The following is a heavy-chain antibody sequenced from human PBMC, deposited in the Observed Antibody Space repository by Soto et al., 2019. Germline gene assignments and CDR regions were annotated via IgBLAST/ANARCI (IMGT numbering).Heavy chain of an antibody. D-gene: IGHD3-22*01. CDR1: GFTFSNAW. J-gene: IGHJ4*02. CDR3: TTDNEPKVNYYDSSGYYY. CDR2: IKSKTDGGTT. Sequence: EVQLVESGGGLVKPGGSLRLSCAASGFTFSNAWMNWVRQAPGKGLEWVGRIKSKTDGGTTDYAAPVKGRFTISRDDSKNTLYLQMNSLKTEDTAVYYCTTDNEPKVNYYDSSGYYYWGQGTLVTVSS. V-gene: IGHV3-15*07.